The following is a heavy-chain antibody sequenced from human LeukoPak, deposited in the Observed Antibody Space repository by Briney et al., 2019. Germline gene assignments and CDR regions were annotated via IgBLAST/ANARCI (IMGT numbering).Heavy chain of an antibody. J-gene: IGHJ5*02. V-gene: IGHV4-34*01. CDR3: ARVFRYRSSRHPNWFDP. CDR1: SGSFSGLY. Sequence: PSETLSLTYGVSSGSFSGLYWSSIRQPPGKGLEWIGEINYSGITNYNPSLKSRVTISVDTSKNQLSLSLSSVTAADTAVYYCARVFRYRSSRHPNWFDPWGQGTLVTVSS. D-gene: IGHD6-13*01. CDR2: INYSGIT.